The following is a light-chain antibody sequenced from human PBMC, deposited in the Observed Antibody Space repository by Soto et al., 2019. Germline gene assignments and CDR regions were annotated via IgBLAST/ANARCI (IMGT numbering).Light chain of an antibody. CDR3: QQYGSSRGT. CDR2: GAS. V-gene: IGKV3-20*01. J-gene: IGKJ1*01. Sequence: EIVLTQPPGTLSFSPRERATLSCGPSQSVSSSYLAWYQQKPGQAPRLLIYGASSRATGIPDRFSGSGSGTDFTLTISRLEPEDFAVYYCQQYGSSRGTFGQGPKVDI. CDR1: QSVSSSY.